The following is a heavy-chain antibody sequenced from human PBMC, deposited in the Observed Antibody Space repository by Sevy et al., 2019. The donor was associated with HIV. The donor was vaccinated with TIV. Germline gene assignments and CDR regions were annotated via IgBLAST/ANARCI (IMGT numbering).Heavy chain of an antibody. CDR3: ARVLWRYCSGGSCYYYYYGMDV. CDR1: GFSFSSYA. V-gene: IGHV3-30*04. CDR2: ISYDGSNK. D-gene: IGHD2-15*01. Sequence: GGSLRLSCAASGFSFSSYAMHWVRQAPGKGLEWVAEISYDGSNKYYADSVKGRFTISRDNSKNTLYLQMNSLRAEDTAVYYCARVLWRYCSGGSCYYYYYGMDVWGQGTTVTVSS. J-gene: IGHJ6*02.